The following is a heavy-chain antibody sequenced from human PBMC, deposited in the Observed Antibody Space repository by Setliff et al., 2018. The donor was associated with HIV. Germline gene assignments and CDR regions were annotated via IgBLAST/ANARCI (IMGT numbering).Heavy chain of an antibody. CDR3: ARGRAYSSGRGLLRNYYMDV. V-gene: IGHV4-34*01. Sequence: SETLSLTCAVYGESFSGYYWTWIRQSPGKGLEWIGGINHSGSTNYNPPLKSRVTISVDTSKNQFSLKLHSMTAADTAVYFCARGRAYSSGRGLLRNYYMDVWGKGATVTVSS. CDR2: INHSGST. J-gene: IGHJ6*03. D-gene: IGHD6-19*01. CDR1: GESFSGYY.